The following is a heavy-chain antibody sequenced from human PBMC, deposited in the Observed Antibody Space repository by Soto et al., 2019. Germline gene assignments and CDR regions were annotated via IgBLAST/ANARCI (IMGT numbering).Heavy chain of an antibody. CDR2: ISSSSSTI. Sequence: GGSLRLSCVASGFTSSSYSMNWVRQAPGKGLEWVSYISSSSSTIYYADSVKGRFTISRDNAKNSLYLQMNSLRDEDTAVYYCARDPNSSGWYYYYYGTDVWGQGTTVTGSS. CDR1: GFTSSSYS. V-gene: IGHV3-48*02. J-gene: IGHJ6*02. D-gene: IGHD6-19*01. CDR3: ARDPNSSGWYYYYYGTDV.